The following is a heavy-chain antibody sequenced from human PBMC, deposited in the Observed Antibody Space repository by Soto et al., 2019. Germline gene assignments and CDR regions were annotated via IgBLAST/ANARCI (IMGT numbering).Heavy chain of an antibody. CDR1: GFTFSSYS. Sequence: GGSLRLSCAASGFTFSSYSMNWVRQAPGKGLEWVSYISSSSSTIYYADSVKGRFTISRDNAKNSLYLQMNSLRAEDTAVYYCARDYYDFWSGYYIYYYYYMDVWGKGTTVTVSS. D-gene: IGHD3-3*01. CDR3: ARDYYDFWSGYYIYYYYYMDV. J-gene: IGHJ6*03. V-gene: IGHV3-48*01. CDR2: ISSSSSTI.